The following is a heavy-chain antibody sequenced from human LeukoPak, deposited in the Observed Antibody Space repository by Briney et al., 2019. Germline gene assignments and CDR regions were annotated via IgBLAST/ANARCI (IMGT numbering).Heavy chain of an antibody. V-gene: IGHV1-46*01. Sequence: ASVKVSCKASGYTFTSYYMHWVRQAPGQGLEWMGIINPSGGSTSYAQKFQGRVTMTRDTSTGAVYMELSSLRSEDTAVYYCARDNQGCSSTSCYWGGGGDYWGQGTLVTVSS. J-gene: IGHJ4*02. D-gene: IGHD2-2*01. CDR1: GYTFTSYY. CDR2: INPSGGST. CDR3: ARDNQGCSSTSCYWGGGGDY.